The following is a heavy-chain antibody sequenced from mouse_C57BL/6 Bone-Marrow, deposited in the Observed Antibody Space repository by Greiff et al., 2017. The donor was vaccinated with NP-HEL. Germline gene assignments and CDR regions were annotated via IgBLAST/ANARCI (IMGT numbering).Heavy chain of an antibody. V-gene: IGHV1-22*01. CDR2: INPNNGGT. CDR3: ARGVAVGARPY. J-gene: IGHJ4*01. Sequence: EVQLHPSGPALVQPVASVKMSCKASGYTFTDYNMHWVKQSHGKSLEWIGYINPNNGGTSYNQKFKGKATLTVNKSSSTDYMELRSLTSEDAAVYYCARGVAVGARPYWGQGTSVTVSS. D-gene: IGHD1-1*01. CDR1: GYTFTDYN.